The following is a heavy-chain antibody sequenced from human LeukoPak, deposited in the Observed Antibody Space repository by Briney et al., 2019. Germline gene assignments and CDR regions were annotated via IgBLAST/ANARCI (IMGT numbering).Heavy chain of an antibody. D-gene: IGHD4-17*01. CDR2: IKQDGSEK. CDR3: AKTTVTTPRFDY. V-gene: IGHV3-7*03. J-gene: IGHJ4*01. Sequence: GGSLRLSCAASGFTFSSYWMSWVRQAPGKGLEWVANIKQDGSEKYYVDSVKGRFTISRDNSKNTLYLQMNSLRAEDTAVYYCAKTTVTTPRFDYWGQGTLVTVSS. CDR1: GFTFSSYW.